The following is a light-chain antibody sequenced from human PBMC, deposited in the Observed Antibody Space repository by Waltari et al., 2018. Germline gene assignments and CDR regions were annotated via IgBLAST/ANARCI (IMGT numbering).Light chain of an antibody. CDR2: AAS. J-gene: IGKJ2*01. CDR1: QTISSY. Sequence: DLQMTQSPSSLSASVGDRVTITCRARQTISSYLNWYQQKPGKAPKLLIYAASTLQSGVPSRFSGSISGTEFTLTISTLQPEDFATYYCQQTDNTPYTFGQGTKLEIK. V-gene: IGKV1-39*01. CDR3: QQTDNTPYT.